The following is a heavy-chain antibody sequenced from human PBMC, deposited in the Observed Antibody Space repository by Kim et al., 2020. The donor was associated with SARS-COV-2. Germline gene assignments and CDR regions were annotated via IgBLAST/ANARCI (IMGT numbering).Heavy chain of an antibody. V-gene: IGHV4-4*02. Sequence: SETLSLTCGVSGGLISSSDWWTWVRQSPGRGLEWIGEIYHSGITDYNPSLKSRVTISVDKSKNQFYLRLNSVTAADTAMYFCVRAVGGGSRFVREDRSFRGSSYFDYWGQGVLVTVSS. D-gene: IGHD2-15*01. CDR2: IYHSGIT. CDR3: VRAVGGGSRFVREDRSFRGSSYFDY. J-gene: IGHJ4*02. CDR1: GGLISSSDW.